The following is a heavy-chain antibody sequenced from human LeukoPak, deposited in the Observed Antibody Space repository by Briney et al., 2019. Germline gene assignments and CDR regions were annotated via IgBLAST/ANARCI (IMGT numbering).Heavy chain of an antibody. J-gene: IGHJ5*02. D-gene: IGHD5-18*01. CDR1: EYTFVGHY. Sequence: ASVKVSCKASEYTFVGHYMHWVRQAPGQGLEWKGWINPNSGVTTYAQKFQGRVTMTRDTSISTAYMKLSRLSSDDTAVYYCARGRGYSYSWFDPWGQGTLVTVSS. CDR2: INPNSGVT. V-gene: IGHV1-2*02. CDR3: ARGRGYSYSWFDP.